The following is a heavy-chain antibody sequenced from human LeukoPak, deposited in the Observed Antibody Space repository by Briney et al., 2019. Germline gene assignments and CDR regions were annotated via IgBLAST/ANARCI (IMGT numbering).Heavy chain of an antibody. V-gene: IGHV4-34*01. CDR1: GGSFSGYY. CDR3: ARQYLSYYFDY. J-gene: IGHJ4*02. CDR2: INRSGST. D-gene: IGHD2-2*02. Sequence: KASETLSLTCAVYGGSFSGYYWSWIRQPPGKGLEWIGEINRSGSTDYNPSLKSRVIVSVDTSKNQFSLKLSSVTAADTAVYYCARQYLSYYFDYWGQGTLVTVSS.